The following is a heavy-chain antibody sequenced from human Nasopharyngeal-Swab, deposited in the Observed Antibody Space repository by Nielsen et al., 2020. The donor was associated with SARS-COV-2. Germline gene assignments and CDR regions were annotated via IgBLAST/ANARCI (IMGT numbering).Heavy chain of an antibody. CDR2: INHSGST. V-gene: IGHV4-34*01. Sequence: SETLSLTFAVYGGSFSGYYWSWIRQPPGKGLEWIGEINHSGSTNYNPSLKSRVTISVDTSKNQFSLKLSSVTAADTAVYYCARAHSEVVPAVLGLQFFYYYYMDVWGKGTTVTVSS. CDR3: ARAHSEVVPAVLGLQFFYYYYMDV. J-gene: IGHJ6*03. D-gene: IGHD2-2*01. CDR1: GGSFSGYY.